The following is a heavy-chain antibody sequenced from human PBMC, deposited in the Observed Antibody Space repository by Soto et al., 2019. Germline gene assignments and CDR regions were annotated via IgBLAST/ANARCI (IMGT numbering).Heavy chain of an antibody. CDR1: GYTFTSYA. CDR3: ARDFHCSGGRCYDCFDP. Sequence: ASVKVSCKASGYTFTSYAMHWVRQAPGQRLEWMGWISTYNDKRAYAQKLQGRVTMTTDTSTSTAYMELRSLRSDDTAVYYCARDFHCSGGRCYDCFDPWGQGTLVTVSS. CDR2: ISTYNDKR. J-gene: IGHJ5*02. V-gene: IGHV1-18*01. D-gene: IGHD2-15*01.